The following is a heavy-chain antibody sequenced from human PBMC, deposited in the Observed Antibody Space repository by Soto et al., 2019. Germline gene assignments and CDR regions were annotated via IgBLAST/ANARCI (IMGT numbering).Heavy chain of an antibody. CDR2: IYYSGST. CDR1: GGSISSYY. Sequence: SETLSLTCTVSGGSISSYYWSWIRQPPEKGLEWIGYIYYSGSTYYNPSLKSRVTISVDTSKNQFSLKLSSVTAADTAVYYCARRYGYSFDYWGQGTLVTVSS. D-gene: IGHD1-1*01. CDR3: ARRYGYSFDY. J-gene: IGHJ4*02. V-gene: IGHV4-59*08.